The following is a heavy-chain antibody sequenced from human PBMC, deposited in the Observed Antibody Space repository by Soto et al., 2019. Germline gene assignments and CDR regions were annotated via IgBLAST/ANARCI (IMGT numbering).Heavy chain of an antibody. CDR2: IWHDGSNN. CDR3: VRHATDHTAYYYSAMDV. J-gene: IGHJ6*04. V-gene: IGHV3-33*01. CDR1: GFTFSSYG. Sequence: PWGSIRLSCAACGFTFSSYGMHGVRQAPGKGLEWVAVIWHDGSNNYYADSVKGRFTISRDNSKNTLYLQMNSLRAEYTAVYYCVRHATDHTAYYYSAMDVWGKGTTVTVSS. D-gene: IGHD2-21*02.